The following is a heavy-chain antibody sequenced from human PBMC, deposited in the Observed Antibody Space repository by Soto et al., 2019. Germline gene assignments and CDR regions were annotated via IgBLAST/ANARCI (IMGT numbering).Heavy chain of an antibody. J-gene: IGHJ5*02. CDR3: AKDQEWLVRFRWFDP. D-gene: IGHD6-19*01. V-gene: IGHV3-23*01. CDR2: ISGSGGST. CDR1: GFTFSSYA. Sequence: EVQLLESGGGLVQPGGSLRLSCAASGFTFSSYAMSWVRQAPGKGLKWVSAISGSGGSTYYADSVKGRFTISRDNSKNTLYLQMNSLRAEDTAVYYCAKDQEWLVRFRWFDPWGQGTLVTVSS.